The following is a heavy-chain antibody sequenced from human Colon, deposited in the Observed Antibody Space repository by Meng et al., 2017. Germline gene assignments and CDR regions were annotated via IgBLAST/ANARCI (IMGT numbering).Heavy chain of an antibody. J-gene: IGHJ4*02. CDR2: IKQDGIER. CDR3: ARDMLEQWLAEYDY. Sequence: GESLKISCAASGFSFSNYWVTWVRQAPGKGLEWVASIKQDGIERYYLDSVKGRFTITRDNAKNSFYLQMNSLRVEDTGVYYCARDMLEQWLAEYDYWGQGTLVTVSS. D-gene: IGHD6-19*01. CDR1: GFSFSNYW. V-gene: IGHV3-7*01.